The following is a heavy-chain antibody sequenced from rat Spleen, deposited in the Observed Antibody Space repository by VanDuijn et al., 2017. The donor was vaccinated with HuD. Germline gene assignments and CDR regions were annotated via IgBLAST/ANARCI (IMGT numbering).Heavy chain of an antibody. CDR3: TTERYPPFAY. D-gene: IGHD1-5*01. CDR2: ISYDGGST. CDR1: GFTFSNYG. V-gene: IGHV5-20*01. Sequence: EVQLVESGGGLVQPGRSMKLSCAASGFTFSNYGMAWVRQAPKKGLEWVAYISYDGGSTYYRDSVKCRFTISRDNAKSTLYLQMDSLRSEDTATYYCTTERYPPFAYWGQGTLVTVSS. J-gene: IGHJ3*01.